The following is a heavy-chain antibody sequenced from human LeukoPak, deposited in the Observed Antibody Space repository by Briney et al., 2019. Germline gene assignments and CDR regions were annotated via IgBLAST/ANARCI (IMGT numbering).Heavy chain of an antibody. CDR1: GYTLTELS. CDR3: ATALSGITGTTGNWFDP. V-gene: IGHV1-24*01. D-gene: IGHD1-7*01. J-gene: IGHJ5*02. Sequence: ASVKVSCKVSGYTLTELSMHWVRQAPGKGLDWMGGFDPEDGETIYAQKFQGRVTMTEDTSTDTAYMELSSLRSEDTAVYYCATALSGITGTTGNWFDPWGQGTLVTVSS. CDR2: FDPEDGET.